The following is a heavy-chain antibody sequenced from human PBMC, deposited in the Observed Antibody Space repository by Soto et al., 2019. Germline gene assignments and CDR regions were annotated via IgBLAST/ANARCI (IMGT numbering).Heavy chain of an antibody. D-gene: IGHD5-18*01. J-gene: IGHJ3*02. Sequence: VHLVESGGGLVKPGGSLRLSCAASGFPFTTYTMNWVRQTPGKGLEWVSSMDASGHFIYYADSVKGRFTVSRDDAKKSLFLQMNTLRPEDTAVYYCARDRGGWRRWLQHAAFDIWGQGTTVTVSS. CDR2: MDASGHFI. CDR3: ARDRGGWRRWLQHAAFDI. CDR1: GFPFTTYT. V-gene: IGHV3-21*01.